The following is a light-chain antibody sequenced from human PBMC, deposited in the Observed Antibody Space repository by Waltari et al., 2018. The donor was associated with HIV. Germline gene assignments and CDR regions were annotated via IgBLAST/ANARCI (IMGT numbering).Light chain of an antibody. V-gene: IGLV2-14*01. CDR1: SGDVGGYNY. CDR2: EVS. CDR3: SSYTSSSTRV. J-gene: IGLJ3*02. Sequence: QSALTQPAPVLGSPGQSFPTSCTGTSGDVGGYNYVPWYQQHPGKAPKLMIYEVSNRPSGVSNRFSGSKSGNTASLTISGLQAEDEADYYCSSYTSSSTRVFGGGTNLTVL.